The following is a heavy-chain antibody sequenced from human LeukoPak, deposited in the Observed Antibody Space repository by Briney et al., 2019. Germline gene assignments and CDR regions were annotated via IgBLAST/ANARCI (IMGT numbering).Heavy chain of an antibody. CDR1: GGSISSYY. Sequence: KSSETLSLTCTVSGGSISSYYWSWIRQPPGKGLEWIGYIYYSGSTNYNPSLKSRVTISVDTSKNQFSLKLSSVTAADTAVYYCARAPVVRSTVTTQRRGVYYYYYYMDVWGKGTTVTVSS. CDR2: IYYSGST. CDR3: ARAPVVRSTVTTQRRGVYYYYYYMDV. V-gene: IGHV4-59*01. D-gene: IGHD4-17*01. J-gene: IGHJ6*03.